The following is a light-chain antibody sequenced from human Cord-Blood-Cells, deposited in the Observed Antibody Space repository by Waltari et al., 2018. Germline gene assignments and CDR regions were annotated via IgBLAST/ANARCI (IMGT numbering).Light chain of an antibody. CDR1: SSDAGGYNH. CDR2: DVS. J-gene: IGLJ3*02. CDR3: CSYAGSPWV. Sequence: QSALTQPRSVSGSPGQSVTISCTGTSSDAGGYNHVSWYQQHPGKAPKLMIYDVSKRPSGVPDRFSGSKSGNTASLTISGLQAEDEADYYCCSYAGSPWVFGGGTKLTVL. V-gene: IGLV2-11*01.